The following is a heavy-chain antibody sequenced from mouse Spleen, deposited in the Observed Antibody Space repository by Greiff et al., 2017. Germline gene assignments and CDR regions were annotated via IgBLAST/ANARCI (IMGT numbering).Heavy chain of an antibody. CDR2: ISSGGSYT. Sequence: EVKLVESGGGLVKPGGSLKLSCAASGFTFSSYAMSWVRQTPEKRLEWVATISSGGSYTYYPDSVKGRFTISRDNAKNTLYLQMSSLRSEDTAMYYCARHRDGNYEDAMDYWGQGTSVTVSS. V-gene: IGHV5-9-3*01. CDR1: GFTFSSYA. CDR3: ARHRDGNYEDAMDY. D-gene: IGHD2-1*01. J-gene: IGHJ4*01.